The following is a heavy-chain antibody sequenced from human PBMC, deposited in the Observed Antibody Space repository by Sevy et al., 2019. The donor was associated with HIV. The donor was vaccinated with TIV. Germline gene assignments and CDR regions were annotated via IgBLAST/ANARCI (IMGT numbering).Heavy chain of an antibody. CDR2: INPNSGDT. Sequence: ASVKVSCKASGYTFTGYYMHWVRQAPGQGLEWMGWINPNSGDTNYAQKFQGRVTMTRDTSISTAYMELSRLRSDDTAGYCCARRDYDSSGYYYEYFQHWGQGTLVTVSS. CDR3: ARRDYDSSGYYYEYFQH. J-gene: IGHJ1*01. D-gene: IGHD3-22*01. V-gene: IGHV1-2*02. CDR1: GYTFTGYY.